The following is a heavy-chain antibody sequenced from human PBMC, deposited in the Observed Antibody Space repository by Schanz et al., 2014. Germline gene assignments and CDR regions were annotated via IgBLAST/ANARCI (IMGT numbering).Heavy chain of an antibody. D-gene: IGHD5-12*01. CDR3: AKELNRRGGQTNFYYYYGMDV. J-gene: IGHJ6*02. Sequence: QVQLVESGGGVVQPGRSLRLSCAASGFNFSNYDIHWVRQAPGKGLEWVALIYYNGTNKYYADSVKVRFTISRDNSQNTLYLQMNTLRTEDTAVYYCAKELNRRGGQTNFYYYYGMDVWGQGTTVTVSS. V-gene: IGHV3-30*18. CDR2: IYYNGTNK. CDR1: GFNFSNYD.